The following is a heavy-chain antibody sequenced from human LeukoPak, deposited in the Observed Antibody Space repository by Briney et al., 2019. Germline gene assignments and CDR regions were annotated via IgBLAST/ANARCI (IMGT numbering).Heavy chain of an antibody. CDR2: IYNSVST. V-gene: IGHV4-61*01. J-gene: IGHJ6*02. D-gene: IGHD5-12*01. CDR1: GGSVSSGSYY. Sequence: PAETLSLTCIVSGGSVSSGSYYWSRIRQPPGKGLEWIGYIYNSVSTNYNPSRKRRVTISVDTSKNQLSLKLCSVTAADTAVYYCVRDLVATIDHYYYGMDVWGQGDTAADSS. CDR3: VRDLVATIDHYYYGMDV.